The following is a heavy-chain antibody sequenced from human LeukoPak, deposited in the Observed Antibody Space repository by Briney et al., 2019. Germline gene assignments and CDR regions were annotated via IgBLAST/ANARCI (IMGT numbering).Heavy chain of an antibody. CDR1: GFNIDNYW. CDR2: IKHDGSEN. Sequence: GGSLRLSCLASGFNIDNYWMSWVRQAPGKGLEWVANIKHDGSENFYVDSVKGRFTISRDNPKKSLFLQMSSLRAEDTAVYYCAKGFGELPYYFDYWGQGTLVTVSS. CDR3: AKGFGELPYYFDY. V-gene: IGHV3-7*01. D-gene: IGHD3-10*01. J-gene: IGHJ4*02.